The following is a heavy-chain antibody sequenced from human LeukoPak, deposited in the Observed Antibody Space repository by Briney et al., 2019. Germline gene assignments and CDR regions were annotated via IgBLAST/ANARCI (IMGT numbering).Heavy chain of an antibody. V-gene: IGHV3-30-3*01. CDR3: ARADGYSSWFVH. Sequence: PGGSLRLSCAASGFTFSSYAMHWVRQAPGKGLEWVAVISYDGSNKYYADSVKGRFTISRDNSKNTLYLQMNSLRDEDTGVYYCARADGYSSWFVHWGQGTLVTVSS. J-gene: IGHJ5*02. CDR1: GFTFSSYA. D-gene: IGHD5-18*01. CDR2: ISYDGSNK.